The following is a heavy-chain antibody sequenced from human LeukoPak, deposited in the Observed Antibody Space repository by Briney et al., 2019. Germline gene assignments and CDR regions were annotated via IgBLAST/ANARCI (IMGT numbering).Heavy chain of an antibody. J-gene: IGHJ4*02. Sequence: SVKVSCKASGGTFSSYAISWVRQAPGQGLEWMGRINPIFGIANYAQKFQGRVTITADKSTSTAYMELSSLRSEDTAVYYCARAPKSRGYSGYAFTYYFDYWGQGTLVTVSS. CDR3: ARAPKSRGYSGYAFTYYFDY. CDR2: INPIFGIA. D-gene: IGHD5-12*01. V-gene: IGHV1-69*04. CDR1: GGTFSSYA.